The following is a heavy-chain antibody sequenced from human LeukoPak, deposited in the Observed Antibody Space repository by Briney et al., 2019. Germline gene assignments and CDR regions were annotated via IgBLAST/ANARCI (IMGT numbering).Heavy chain of an antibody. CDR1: GYSISSGYY. CDR2: IYYTEST. D-gene: IGHD3-3*01. CDR3: ARLFYDFLSGPDY. V-gene: IGHV4-38-2*01. J-gene: IGHJ4*02. Sequence: KPSETLSLTCDVSGYSISSGYYWGWIRQPPGKGLDWIGSIYYTESTYYNPSLKSRLTISFDTSKSQFSLKLRSVTAADTAVYYCARLFYDFLSGPDYWGQGTLVTVSS.